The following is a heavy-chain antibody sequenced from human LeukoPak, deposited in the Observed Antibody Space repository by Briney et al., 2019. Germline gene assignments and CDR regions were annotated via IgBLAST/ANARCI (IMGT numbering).Heavy chain of an antibody. Sequence: PGGSLRLSCAASGFTFSGSAMHWVRQASGKGLGWVGRIRSKANSYATAYAASVKGRFTISRDDSKNTAYLQMNSLKTEDTAVYYCTVPYYDFWSGYFAPLGYYYMDVWGKGTTVTVSS. D-gene: IGHD3-3*01. V-gene: IGHV3-73*01. CDR2: IRSKANSYAT. CDR1: GFTFSGSA. CDR3: TVPYYDFWSGYFAPLGYYYMDV. J-gene: IGHJ6*03.